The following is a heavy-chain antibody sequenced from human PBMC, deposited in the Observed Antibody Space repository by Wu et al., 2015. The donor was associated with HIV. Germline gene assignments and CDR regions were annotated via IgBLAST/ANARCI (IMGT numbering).Heavy chain of an antibody. CDR2: MNSNNGKT. CDR1: GYTITTYD. D-gene: IGHD3-10*01. J-gene: IGHJ6*02. Sequence: QVQLLQSGAEVKKPGASVKVSCQASGYTITTYDFNWVRQAPGQGLEWMGWMNSNNGKTGYGQKFQGRVAMTRNISTRTAYMELSGLKSEDTAVYYCATSYYGSGSYPTFYYYYAMDVWGQGTTVTVSS. V-gene: IGHV1-8*01. CDR3: ATSYYGSGSYPTFYYYYAMDV.